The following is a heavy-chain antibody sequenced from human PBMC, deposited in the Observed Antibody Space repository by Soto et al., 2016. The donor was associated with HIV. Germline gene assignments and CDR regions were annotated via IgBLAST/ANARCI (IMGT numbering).Heavy chain of an antibody. CDR2: ISTTGGNT. D-gene: IGHD3-10*01. Sequence: EVQLVESGGGLVQAGGSLRLSCAASGFTFGNYGFHWVRQPPGKGLEHVSAISTTGGNTYYANSLKGRVTISRDNSKNTLYLQMNNLTVEDMAVYFCARGVERHFYMDVWGKGTTVTVSS. J-gene: IGHJ6*03. CDR3: ARGVERHFYMDV. V-gene: IGHV3-64*01. CDR1: GFTFGNYG.